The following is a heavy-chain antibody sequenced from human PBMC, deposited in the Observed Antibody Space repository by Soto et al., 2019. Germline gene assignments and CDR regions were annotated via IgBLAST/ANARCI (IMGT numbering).Heavy chain of an antibody. J-gene: IGHJ4*02. CDR3: ARGFPVDYDILTGYYNPFDY. CDR2: INPNSGGT. Sequence: GASVKVSCKASGYTFTRYYMHWVRQAPGQRLEWMGWINPNSGGTNYAQKFQGWVTMTRDTSISTAYMELSRLRSDDTAVYYCARGFPVDYDILTGYYNPFDYWGQGTLVTVSS. V-gene: IGHV1-2*04. CDR1: GYTFTRYY. D-gene: IGHD3-9*01.